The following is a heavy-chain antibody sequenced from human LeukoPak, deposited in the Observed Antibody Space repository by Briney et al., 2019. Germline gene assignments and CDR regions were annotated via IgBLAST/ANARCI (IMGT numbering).Heavy chain of an antibody. CDR2: ISAYNGNT. CDR3: ARSYDFWSGYYPPTYYYYGMDV. Sequence: EASVKVSCKASGYTFTSYGISWVRQAPGQGLEWMGWISAYNGNTNYAQKLQGRVTMTTDTSTSTAYMELRSLRSDDTAVYYRARSYDFWSGYYPPTYYYYGMDVWGQGTTVTVSS. D-gene: IGHD3-3*01. J-gene: IGHJ6*02. V-gene: IGHV1-18*01. CDR1: GYTFTSYG.